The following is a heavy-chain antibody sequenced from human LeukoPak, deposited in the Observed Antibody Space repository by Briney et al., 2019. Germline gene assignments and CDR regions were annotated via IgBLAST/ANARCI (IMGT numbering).Heavy chain of an antibody. V-gene: IGHV4-59*08. CDR3: ATRSSGWQFDY. J-gene: IGHJ4*02. CDR2: IYYSGST. D-gene: IGHD6-19*01. Sequence: MTSETLSLTCTVSGGSISSYYWSWIRQPPGKGLEWIGYIYYSGSTNYNPSLKSRVTISVDTSKNQFSLKLSSVTAADTAVYYCATRSSGWQFDYWGQGTLVTVSS. CDR1: GGSISSYY.